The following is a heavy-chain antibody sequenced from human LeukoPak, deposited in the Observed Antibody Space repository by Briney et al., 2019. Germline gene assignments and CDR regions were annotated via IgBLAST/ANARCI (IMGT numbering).Heavy chain of an antibody. Sequence: SETLTLTCTVSGGSISSYYWSWIRQPPGKGLEWIGYIYYSGSTNYNPSLKSRVTISVDTSKNQFSLKLSSVTAADTAVYYCARVLSVDDRTFYFDYWGQGTLVTVSS. CDR2: IYYSGST. V-gene: IGHV4-59*12. D-gene: IGHD3-22*01. CDR1: GGSISSYY. J-gene: IGHJ4*02. CDR3: ARVLSVDDRTFYFDY.